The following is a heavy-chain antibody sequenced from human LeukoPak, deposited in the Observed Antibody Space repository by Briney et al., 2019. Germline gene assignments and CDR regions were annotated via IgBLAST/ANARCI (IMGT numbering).Heavy chain of an antibody. CDR3: ARGPQELVPRWFDP. Sequence: GSSVKVSCKASGGTFSSYAISWVRQAPGQGLEWMGGIIPIFGTAKYAQKFQGRVTITADEPTSTAYMELSSLRSEDTAMYYCARGPQELVPRWFDPWGQGTLVTVSS. J-gene: IGHJ5*02. V-gene: IGHV1-69*01. CDR1: GGTFSSYA. D-gene: IGHD6-13*01. CDR2: IIPIFGTA.